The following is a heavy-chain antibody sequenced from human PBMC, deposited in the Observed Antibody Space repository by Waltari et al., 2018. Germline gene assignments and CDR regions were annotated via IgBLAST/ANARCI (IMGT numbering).Heavy chain of an antibody. V-gene: IGHV1-3*01. CDR2: INAGNGNT. CDR1: GYTFTSYA. J-gene: IGHJ3*02. Sequence: QVQLVQSGAEVKKPGASVKVSCKASGYTFTSYAMHWVRQPPGQRLEWMGWINAGNGNTKYSQKFQGRVTITRDTSASTAYMELSSLRSEDTAVYYCATYYYDSSGYPLRDAFDIWGQGTMVTVSS. CDR3: ATYYYDSSGYPLRDAFDI. D-gene: IGHD3-22*01.